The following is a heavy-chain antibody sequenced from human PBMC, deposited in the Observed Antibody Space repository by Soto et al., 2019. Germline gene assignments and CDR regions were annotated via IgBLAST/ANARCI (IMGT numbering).Heavy chain of an antibody. CDR2: IKQDGSEK. CDR1: GFTFSSYW. Sequence: XGSLKLSCAASGFTFSSYWMSWVRQAPGKGLEWVANIKQDGSEKYYVDSVKGRFTISRDNAKNSLYLQMNSLRAEDTAVYYCATLWFGEPFYYFDYWGQGTLVTVSS. V-gene: IGHV3-7*01. J-gene: IGHJ4*02. CDR3: ATLWFGEPFYYFDY. D-gene: IGHD3-10*01.